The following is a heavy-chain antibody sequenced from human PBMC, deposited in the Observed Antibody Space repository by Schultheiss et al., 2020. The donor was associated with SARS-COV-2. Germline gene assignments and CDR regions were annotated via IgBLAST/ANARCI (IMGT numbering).Heavy chain of an antibody. D-gene: IGHD2-15*01. V-gene: IGHV3-73*01. Sequence: GGSLRLSCAASGFTFSGSAMHWVRQASGKGLEWVGRIRSKANSYATAYAASVKGRFTISRDNSKNTLYLQMNSLRAEDTAVYYCARFIVVVVAATGDDAFDIWGQGTMVTVSS. CDR3: ARFIVVVVAATGDDAFDI. CDR1: GFTFSGSA. J-gene: IGHJ3*02. CDR2: IRSKANSYAT.